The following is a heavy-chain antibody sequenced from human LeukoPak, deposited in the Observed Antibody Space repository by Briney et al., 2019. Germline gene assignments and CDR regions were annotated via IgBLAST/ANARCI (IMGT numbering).Heavy chain of an antibody. CDR1: GFTFTSSA. V-gene: IGHV1-58*02. Sequence: SVKVSCKASGFTFTSSAMQWVRPARGQRLEWIGWIVVGSGNTNYAQKFQERVTITRDMSTSTAYMGLSSLRSEDTAVYYCAAIPPYRYYDSSGYQDAFDIWGQGTMVTVSS. D-gene: IGHD3-22*01. CDR2: IVVGSGNT. J-gene: IGHJ3*02. CDR3: AAIPPYRYYDSSGYQDAFDI.